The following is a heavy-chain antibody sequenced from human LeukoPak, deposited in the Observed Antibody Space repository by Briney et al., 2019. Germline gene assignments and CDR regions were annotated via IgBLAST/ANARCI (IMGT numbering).Heavy chain of an antibody. CDR2: IYYSGST. J-gene: IGHJ5*02. D-gene: IGHD2-2*03. CDR3: ARDMGIVVVPADFWFDP. Sequence: SETLSLTCTVSGGSISSSSYYWGWIRQPPGKGLEWIGSIYYSGSTYYNPSLKSRVTISVDTSKDQFSLKLSSVTAGDTAVYYCARDMGIVVVPADFWFDPWGQGTLVTVSS. CDR1: GGSISSSSYY. V-gene: IGHV4-39*07.